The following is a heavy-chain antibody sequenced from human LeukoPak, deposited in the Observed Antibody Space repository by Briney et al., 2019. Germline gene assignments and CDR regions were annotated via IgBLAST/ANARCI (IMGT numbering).Heavy chain of an antibody. J-gene: IGHJ3*02. Sequence: SETLSLTCTVSGGSISSYYWSWFRQPPGKGLEWIGYIYYSGSTNYNPSLKSRVTISVDTSKNQFSLKLSSVTAADTAVYYCASGSYYFDAFDIWGQGTMVTVSS. CDR2: IYYSGST. V-gene: IGHV4-59*01. CDR1: GGSISSYY. D-gene: IGHD1-26*01. CDR3: ASGSYYFDAFDI.